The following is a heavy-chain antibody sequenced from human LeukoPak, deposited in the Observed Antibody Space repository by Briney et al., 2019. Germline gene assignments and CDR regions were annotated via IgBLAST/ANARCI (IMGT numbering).Heavy chain of an antibody. CDR2: MNPNSGNT. J-gene: IGHJ3*02. Sequence: ASVKVSCKASGYTFTSYDINWVRQATGQGLEWMGWMNPNSGNTGYAQKFQGRVTMTRNTSISTAYMELSSLRSEDTAVYYCTRGAWGSGYRPDAFDIWGQGTMVTVSS. V-gene: IGHV1-8*01. CDR3: TRGAWGSGYRPDAFDI. D-gene: IGHD3-3*01. CDR1: GYTFTSYD.